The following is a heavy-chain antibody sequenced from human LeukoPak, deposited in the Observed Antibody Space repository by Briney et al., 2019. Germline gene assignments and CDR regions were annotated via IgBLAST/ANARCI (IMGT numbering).Heavy chain of an antibody. CDR2: ISSNGGST. Sequence: GGSLRLSCAASGFTFSSYAMHWVRQAPGKGLEYVSAISSNGGSTYYANSVKGRFTISRDNSKNTLYLQMGSLRAEDMAVYYCARDPSHRYDSSGYNSSWYFDYWGQGTLVTVSS. CDR3: ARDPSHRYDSSGYNSSWYFDY. D-gene: IGHD3-22*01. CDR1: GFTFSSYA. V-gene: IGHV3-64*01. J-gene: IGHJ4*02.